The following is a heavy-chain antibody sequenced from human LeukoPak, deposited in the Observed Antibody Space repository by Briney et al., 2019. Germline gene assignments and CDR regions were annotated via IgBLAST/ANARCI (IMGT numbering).Heavy chain of an antibody. CDR2: INPNSGGT. Sequence: ASVKVSCKASGYTFTSYGISWVRQAPGQGLEWMGWINPNSGGTNYAQKFQGRVTMTRDTSISTAYMELSRLRSDDTAVYYCARGPVLRYFDWLSGDAFDIWGQGTMVTVSS. CDR3: ARGPVLRYFDWLSGDAFDI. J-gene: IGHJ3*02. CDR1: GYTFTSYG. D-gene: IGHD3-9*01. V-gene: IGHV1-2*02.